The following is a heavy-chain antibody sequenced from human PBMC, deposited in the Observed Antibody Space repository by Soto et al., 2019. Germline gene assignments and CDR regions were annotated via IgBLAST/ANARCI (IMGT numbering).Heavy chain of an antibody. CDR1: GFTFSNAW. Sequence: GGSLRLSCAASGFTFSNAWMSWVRQAPGKGLEWVGRIKSKTDGGTTDYAAPVKGRFTISRDDSKNTLYLQMNSLKTEDTAVYYCTTDRFGEFETNDAFDIWGQGTMVTVSS. J-gene: IGHJ3*02. CDR2: IKSKTDGGTT. CDR3: TTDRFGEFETNDAFDI. V-gene: IGHV3-15*01. D-gene: IGHD3-10*01.